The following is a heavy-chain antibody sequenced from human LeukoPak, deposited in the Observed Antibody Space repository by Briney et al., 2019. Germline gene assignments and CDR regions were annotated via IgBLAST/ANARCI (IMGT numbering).Heavy chain of an antibody. CDR3: ARDIGISNSWPYFDF. D-gene: IGHD6-13*01. CDR2: VSSSSSNI. V-gene: IGHV3-48*04. Sequence: PGGSLRLSCAASGFTFSSYSMNWVRQAPGKGLEWISHVSSSSSNIYYADSVKGRFTISRDNAKKSLFLQMNSLRAEDTAVYYCARDIGISNSWPYFDFWGRGTLVTVSS. J-gene: IGHJ4*02. CDR1: GFTFSSYS.